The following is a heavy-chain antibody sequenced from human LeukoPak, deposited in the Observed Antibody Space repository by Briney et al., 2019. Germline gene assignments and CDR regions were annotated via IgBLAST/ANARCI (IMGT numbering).Heavy chain of an antibody. CDR1: GFAFSSYA. Sequence: GGSLRLSCAASGFAFSSYAIHWVRQAPGKGLEWVAAISFDGSREYYADSVKGRITISRDNSKNTLNLQMDSLRAEDTAVYYCARDIWEVAAGARLDCWGQGTLVTVSS. D-gene: IGHD2-15*01. CDR3: ARDIWEVAAGARLDC. CDR2: ISFDGSRE. V-gene: IGHV3-33*05. J-gene: IGHJ4*02.